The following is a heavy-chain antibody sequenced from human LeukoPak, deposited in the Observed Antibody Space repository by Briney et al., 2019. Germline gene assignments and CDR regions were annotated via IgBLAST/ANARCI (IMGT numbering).Heavy chain of an antibody. Sequence: TPSETLSLTCTVSGSSISSYYWSWIRQPAGKGLEWIGRIYSSGSTNYNPSLKSRVTMSVDTSKNQFSLKLSSVTAADTAVYYCARGQYHLLYWYFDLWGRGTLVTVSS. J-gene: IGHJ2*01. CDR3: ARGQYHLLYWYFDL. CDR2: IYSSGST. D-gene: IGHD2-2*01. CDR1: GSSISSYY. V-gene: IGHV4-4*07.